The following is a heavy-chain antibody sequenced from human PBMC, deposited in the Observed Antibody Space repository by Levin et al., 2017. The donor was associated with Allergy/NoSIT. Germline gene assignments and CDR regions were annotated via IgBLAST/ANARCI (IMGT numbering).Heavy chain of an antibody. V-gene: IGHV3-66*01. Sequence: PGGSLRLSCAASGLTVSSNYMTWVRQAPGRGLELVSAIYTGGNTFNADSVKGRFTISRDNSKNTLYLQMNSLRVEDTAVYYCASRPGAAGGPLDYWGQGTLVTVSS. CDR1: GLTVSSNY. CDR2: IYTGGNT. D-gene: IGHD6-13*01. J-gene: IGHJ4*02. CDR3: ASRPGAAGGPLDY.